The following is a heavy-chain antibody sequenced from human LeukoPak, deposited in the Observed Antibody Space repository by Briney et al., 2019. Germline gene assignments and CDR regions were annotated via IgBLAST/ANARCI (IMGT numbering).Heavy chain of an antibody. CDR2: MNPNSGNT. CDR3: AIVPTPGLDAFDI. CDR1: GYTFTSYD. J-gene: IGHJ3*02. Sequence: ASVKVSCKASGYTFTSYDINWVRQATGQGLEWMGWMNPNSGNTGYAQKFQGRVTMTRNTSISTAYMELSSLRSEDTAVYYCAIVPTPGLDAFDIWGQGTMVTVSS. V-gene: IGHV1-8*01.